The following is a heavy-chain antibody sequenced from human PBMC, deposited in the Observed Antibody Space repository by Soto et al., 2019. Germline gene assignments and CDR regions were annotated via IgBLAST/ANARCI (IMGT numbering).Heavy chain of an antibody. V-gene: IGHV3-48*01. CDR1: GFTFRSYS. D-gene: IGHD2-2*01. CDR2: ISSSGNSI. Sequence: VQLVESGGGLVQPGGSLRLSCAATGFTFRSYSMNWVRQAPGKGLEWVSYISSSGNSIYYADSVEGRFTISRDNAKNSLHLQMNSPGAEYTAVYYGASLVECSATSCIRWGHGTLVTVSS. CDR3: ASLVECSATSCIR. J-gene: IGHJ4*01.